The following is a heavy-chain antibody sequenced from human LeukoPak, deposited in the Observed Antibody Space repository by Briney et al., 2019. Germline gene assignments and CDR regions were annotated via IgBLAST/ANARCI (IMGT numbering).Heavy chain of an antibody. D-gene: IGHD6-19*01. CDR3: ARETGIPVAGLNPCYFDY. CDR2: IKQDGSEK. V-gene: IGHV3-7*01. J-gene: IGHJ4*02. Sequence: GGSLRLSCAASGFTFSSYWMSWVRQAPGKGLEWVANIKQDGSEKYYVDSVKGRLTMSRDNARNSLYLQMNSLRVEDTAVYYCARETGIPVAGLNPCYFDYWGQGTLVTVSS. CDR1: GFTFSSYW.